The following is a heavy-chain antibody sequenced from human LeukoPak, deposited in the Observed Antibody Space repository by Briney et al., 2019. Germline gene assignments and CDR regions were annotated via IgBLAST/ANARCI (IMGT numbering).Heavy chain of an antibody. D-gene: IGHD3-10*01. V-gene: IGHV4-59*01. CDR2: IYYSGST. CDR3: ARDPAALGWFDP. J-gene: IGHJ5*02. Sequence: PSETLSLTCTVSGGSISSYYWSWLRQPPGKGLEWIGYIYYSGSTNYNPSLKSRVTISVDTSKNQFSLKLSSVTAADTAVYYCARDPAALGWFDPWGQGTLVTVSS. CDR1: GGSISSYY.